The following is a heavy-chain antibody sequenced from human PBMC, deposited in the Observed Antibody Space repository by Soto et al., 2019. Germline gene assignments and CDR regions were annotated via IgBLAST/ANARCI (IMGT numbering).Heavy chain of an antibody. J-gene: IGHJ6*02. D-gene: IGHD6-6*01. Sequence: GASVKVSCKASGYTFTSYDINWVRQATGQGXEWMGWMNPNSGNTGYAQKFQGRVTMTRNTSISTAYMELSSLRSEDTAVYYCARSLSVVATEYSSSYPRLYYYGMDVWGQGTTVTVSS. CDR3: ARSLSVVATEYSSSYPRLYYYGMDV. CDR1: GYTFTSYD. V-gene: IGHV1-8*01. CDR2: MNPNSGNT.